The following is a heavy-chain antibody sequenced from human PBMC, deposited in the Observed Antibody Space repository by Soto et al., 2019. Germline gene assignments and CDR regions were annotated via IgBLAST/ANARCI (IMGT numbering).Heavy chain of an antibody. CDR2: ISTGSSYI. Sequence: LILSCAASGFTFSSYTMHLVRQAPGKGLEWVSSISTGSSYIYYADSLKGRFTISRDNAGNSLYLQMNSLRAEDTAVYYCAREMKQLVQEGFLQHWGQGTLVTVSS. CDR3: AREMKQLVQEGFLQH. D-gene: IGHD6-13*01. V-gene: IGHV3-21*01. J-gene: IGHJ1*01. CDR1: GFTFSSYT.